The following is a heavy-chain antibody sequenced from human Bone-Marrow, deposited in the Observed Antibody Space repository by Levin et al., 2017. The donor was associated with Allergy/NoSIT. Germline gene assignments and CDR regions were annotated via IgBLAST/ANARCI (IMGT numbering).Heavy chain of an antibody. CDR3: ARGYYGSGRYWV. J-gene: IGHJ6*04. V-gene: IGHV4-34*01. D-gene: IGHD3-10*01. CDR1: GGSFSGYY. CDR2: INHSGST. Sequence: SETLSLTCAVYGGSFSGYYWSWIRQPPGKGLEWIGEINHSGSTNYNPSLKSRVTISVDTSKNQFSLKLSSVTAADTAVYYCARGYYGSGRYWVWGKGTTVTVSS.